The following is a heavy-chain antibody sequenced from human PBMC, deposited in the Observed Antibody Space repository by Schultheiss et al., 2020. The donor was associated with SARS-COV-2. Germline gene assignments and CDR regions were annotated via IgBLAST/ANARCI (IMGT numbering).Heavy chain of an antibody. CDR2: IYYSGST. J-gene: IGHJ5*02. V-gene: IGHV4-39*01. CDR1: GGSISSSSYY. D-gene: IGHD3-10*01. CDR3: ARNHYGSGSDWFDP. Sequence: SETLSLTCTVSGGSISSSSYYWSWIRQHPGKGLEWIGYIYYSGSTYYNPSLKSRVTMSVDTSKNQFSLKLSSVTAADTAVYYCARNHYGSGSDWFDPWGQGTLVTVSS.